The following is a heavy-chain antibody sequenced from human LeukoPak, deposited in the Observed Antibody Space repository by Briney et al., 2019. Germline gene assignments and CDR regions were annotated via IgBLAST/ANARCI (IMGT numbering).Heavy chain of an antibody. CDR1: GYSFATYW. J-gene: IGHJ3*02. CDR2: IYPSDSDT. Sequence: GESLKISCKGSGYSFATYWIGWVRQMPGKGLEWMGIIYPSDSDTRYNPALQGQVTISADKSFAYLQWTSLKASDTAMYYCARPGSGSYRNPFDIWGQGTLVTVSS. D-gene: IGHD1-26*01. V-gene: IGHV5-51*01. CDR3: ARPGSGSYRNPFDI.